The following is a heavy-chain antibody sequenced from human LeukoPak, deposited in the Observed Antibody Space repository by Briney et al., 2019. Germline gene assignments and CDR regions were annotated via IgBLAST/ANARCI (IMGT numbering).Heavy chain of an antibody. CDR1: GGSLNGYY. V-gene: IGHV4-34*01. D-gene: IGHD6-13*01. J-gene: IGHJ5*02. CDR3: VYSSSWYTARVEH. CDR2: INHSGST. Sequence: SETLSLTCAVYGGSLNGYYWSWIRQSPGKGLEWIGEINHSGSTNYNPSLKSRVTISVDTSKNQFSLKLSSVTAADTAVHYCVYSSSWYTARVEHWGQGTLVTVSS.